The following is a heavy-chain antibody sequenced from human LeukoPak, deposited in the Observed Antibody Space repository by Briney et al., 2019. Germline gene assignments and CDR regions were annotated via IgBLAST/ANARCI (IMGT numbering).Heavy chain of an antibody. CDR1: GFTFSTYA. Sequence: GGSLRLSCAASGFTFSTYAMHWVRQAPGMRLEYVPAISSNGGSTSYANSVKGRFTISRDNSKNTLYLQMGSLRPEDMAVYYCARCPSDFPNWFDPWGQGTLVTVSS. V-gene: IGHV3-64*01. CDR2: ISSNGGST. CDR3: ARCPSDFPNWFDP. J-gene: IGHJ5*02.